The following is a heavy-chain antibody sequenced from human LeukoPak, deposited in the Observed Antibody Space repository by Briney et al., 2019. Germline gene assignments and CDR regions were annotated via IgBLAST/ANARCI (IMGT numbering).Heavy chain of an antibody. CDR3: ARQNHGQLPTIDY. CDR2: IYYSGST. CDR1: GGSISSRSHY. Sequence: SETLSLTCTVHGGSISSRSHYWGWIRQPPGKGLEWIGSIYYSGSTYYNPSLESRITLSVDTSKSQFSLKLSSATAADTAVYYCARQNHGQLPTIDYWGQGTLVTVSS. V-gene: IGHV4-39*01. D-gene: IGHD1-1*01. J-gene: IGHJ4*02.